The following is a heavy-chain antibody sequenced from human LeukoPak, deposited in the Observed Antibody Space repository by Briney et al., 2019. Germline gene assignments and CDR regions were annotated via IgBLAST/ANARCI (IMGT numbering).Heavy chain of an antibody. V-gene: IGHV4-4*07. J-gene: IGHJ4*02. CDR2: IYTSGST. CDR3: ARGGYGDQDY. D-gene: IGHD4-17*01. CDR1: GDSLSSYY. Sequence: SETLSLTCIVSGDSLSSYYWSWVRQPAGEGLEWIGRIYTSGSTNYNPSLKSRVTMSVDTTKTQFSLKLSSVTAADTAVYYCARGGYGDQDYWGQGTLVTVSS.